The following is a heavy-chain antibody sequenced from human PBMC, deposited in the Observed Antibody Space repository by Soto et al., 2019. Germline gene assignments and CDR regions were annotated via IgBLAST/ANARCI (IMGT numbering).Heavy chain of an antibody. CDR3: ARALSGSYDH. V-gene: IGHV6-1*01. D-gene: IGHD1-26*01. J-gene: IGHJ5*02. Sequence: SQTLSLTCAISGDSVSSKSAAWNWIRQSPSRGLEWLGRTYYRSKWSTDYAISVKSRITINPDTSNNHFSLQLKSVTPEDTAVYYCARALSGSYDHWGQGTLVTVSS. CDR1: GDSVSSKSAA. CDR2: TYYRSKWST.